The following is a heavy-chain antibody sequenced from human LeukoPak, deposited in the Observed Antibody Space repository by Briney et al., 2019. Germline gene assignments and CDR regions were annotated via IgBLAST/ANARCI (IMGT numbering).Heavy chain of an antibody. Sequence: SETLSLTCTVSAGSISNYYWSWIRQPPGKGLEWIGYIYYSGSTNYNPSLKSRVTISIDTSKNQFSLKLSSVTAADTAVYYCARGLRGGLDAFDIWGQGTMVTVSS. CDR3: ARGLRGGLDAFDI. J-gene: IGHJ3*02. CDR2: IYYSGST. D-gene: IGHD3-10*01. CDR1: AGSISNYY. V-gene: IGHV4-59*01.